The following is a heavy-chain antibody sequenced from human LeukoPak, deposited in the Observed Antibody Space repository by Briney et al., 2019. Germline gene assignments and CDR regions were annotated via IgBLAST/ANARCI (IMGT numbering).Heavy chain of an antibody. CDR2: VSYDGSNK. J-gene: IGHJ4*02. D-gene: IGHD2-2*01. Sequence: KTGGSLRLSCAASAFTFSFYTMHWVRQAPGKGLEWVAVVSYDGSNKYYADSVKGRFTISRDNSKNTLYLQMNSLRAEDTAVYYCAKEERGAVVVPAAIPMTWGQGTLVTVSS. CDR3: AKEERGAVVVPAAIPMT. V-gene: IGHV3-30-3*01. CDR1: AFTFSFYT.